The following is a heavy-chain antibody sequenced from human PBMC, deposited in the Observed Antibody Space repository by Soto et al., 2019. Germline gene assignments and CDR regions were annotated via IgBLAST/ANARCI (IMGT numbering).Heavy chain of an antibody. CDR3: ARSGCCGDCSFDY. CDR1: GYTFTSHY. D-gene: IGHD2-21*02. CDR2: IDPSSGFT. J-gene: IGHJ4*02. V-gene: IGHV1-46*01. Sequence: QVQVVQSGAEVKKPGASVKVSCKASGYTFTSHYINWVRQAPGQGLEWMGVIDPSSGFTSFAQKLQGRVAMTLDTSTSTVYMELSSLRSEDTAVYYCARSGCCGDCSFDYWGQGTLVTVSS.